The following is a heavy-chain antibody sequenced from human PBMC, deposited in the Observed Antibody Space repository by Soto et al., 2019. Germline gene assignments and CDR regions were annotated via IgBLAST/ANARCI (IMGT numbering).Heavy chain of an antibody. D-gene: IGHD6-19*01. V-gene: IGHV2-5*02. Sequence: QITLKESGPTLVKPTQTLTLTCTFSGFSLTTSGVGVGWIRQSPGKALEWLAIIYWDDDKRYSPSLKSTLTVTKDTSKDHPVRTTTNMDPLDTATYYCAHRKHPAYSSAWLYWGQGTLVTVSS. CDR3: AHRKHPAYSSAWLY. CDR2: IYWDDDK. CDR1: GFSLTTSGVG. J-gene: IGHJ4*02.